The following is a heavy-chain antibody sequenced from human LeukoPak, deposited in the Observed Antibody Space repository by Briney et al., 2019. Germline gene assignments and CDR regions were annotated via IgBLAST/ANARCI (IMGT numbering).Heavy chain of an antibody. CDR3: ARDQLDIVATPPRGFDY. CDR1: GYTFTSYG. CDR2: ISAYNGNT. V-gene: IGHV1-18*01. J-gene: IGHJ4*02. Sequence: ASVKVSCKASGYTFTSYGISWVRQAPGQGLEWMGWISAYNGNTNYAQKLQGRVTMTTDTSTSTAYMELRSLRSDDTAVYYCARDQLDIVATPPRGFDYWGQGTLVTVSS. D-gene: IGHD5-12*01.